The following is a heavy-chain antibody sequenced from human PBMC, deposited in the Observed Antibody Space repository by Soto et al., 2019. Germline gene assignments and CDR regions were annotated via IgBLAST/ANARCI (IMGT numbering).Heavy chain of an antibody. J-gene: IGHJ4*02. CDR1: GGTFSSYA. Sequence: SVKVSCKASGGTFSSYAISWVRQAPGQGLEWMGGIIPIFGTANYAQKFQGRVTITADESTSTAYMELSSLRSEDTAVYYCARGPYNWNYFDYWGQGTLVTVSS. D-gene: IGHD1-20*01. V-gene: IGHV1-69*13. CDR3: ARGPYNWNYFDY. CDR2: IIPIFGTA.